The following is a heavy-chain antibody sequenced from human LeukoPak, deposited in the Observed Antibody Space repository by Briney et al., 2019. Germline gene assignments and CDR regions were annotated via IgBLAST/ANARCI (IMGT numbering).Heavy chain of an antibody. D-gene: IGHD2-2*01. Sequence: ASVKVSCKASGYTFTSYDMNWVRQATGQGLEWMGWMNPNSGDTGYAQKLQGRVTMTRNTSISTAYMELSSLRSEDTAVYYCARGLGPAAYMDVWGKGTTVTVSS. J-gene: IGHJ6*03. V-gene: IGHV1-8*01. CDR2: MNPNSGDT. CDR3: ARGLGPAAYMDV. CDR1: GYTFTSYD.